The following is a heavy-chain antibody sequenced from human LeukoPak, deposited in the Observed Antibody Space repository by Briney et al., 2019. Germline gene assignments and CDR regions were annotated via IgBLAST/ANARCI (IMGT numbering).Heavy chain of an antibody. CDR3: ASKEAYCSGGSCYLTASDYYYGMDV. CDR1: GGTFSSYA. V-gene: IGHV1-69*13. J-gene: IGHJ6*02. D-gene: IGHD2-15*01. Sequence: SVKVSCKASGGTFSSYAISWVRQAPGQGLEWMGGIIPIFGTANYAQKFQGRVTITADESTSTAYMELSSLRSEDTAVYYCASKEAYCSGGSCYLTASDYYYGMDVWGQGTTVTVSS. CDR2: IIPIFGTA.